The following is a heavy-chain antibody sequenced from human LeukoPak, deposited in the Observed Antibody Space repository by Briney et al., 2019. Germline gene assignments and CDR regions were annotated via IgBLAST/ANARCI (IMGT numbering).Heavy chain of an antibody. J-gene: IGHJ3*02. CDR2: IYHSGST. CDR3: AREASYCGGDCFYPFDI. CDR1: GGSISSGGYS. V-gene: IGHV4-30-2*01. Sequence: SETLSLTCAVSGGSISSGGYSWSWIRQPPGKGLEWIGYIYHSGSTYYNPSLKSRGTISVDRSKNQFSLKLYSMTAADTAVYYCAREASYCGGDCFYPFDIWGQGTMVTVSS. D-gene: IGHD2-21*02.